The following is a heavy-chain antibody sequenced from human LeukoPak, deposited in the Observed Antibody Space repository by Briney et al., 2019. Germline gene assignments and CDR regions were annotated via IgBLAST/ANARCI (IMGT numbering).Heavy chain of an antibody. V-gene: IGHV3-53*01. D-gene: IGHD3-22*01. J-gene: IGHJ3*01. Sequence: GGSLRLSCEASGFSIRTYYMSWVRQVPGKGLEWVSVIYSGGTIRYADSVKGRFTFSRDNFKDTLNLQMNSLRADDTAVYYCVRAVHHNFYSDSSGYYGDAFDVWGQATVVTVSS. CDR2: IYSGGTI. CDR1: GFSIRTYY. CDR3: VRAVHHNFYSDSSGYYGDAFDV.